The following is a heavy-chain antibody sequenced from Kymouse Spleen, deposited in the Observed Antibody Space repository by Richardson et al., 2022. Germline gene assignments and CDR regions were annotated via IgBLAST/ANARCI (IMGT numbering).Heavy chain of an antibody. CDR3: AREVLRFLEWSLDY. D-gene: IGHD3-3*01. CDR1: GFTFSSYS. J-gene: IGHJ4*02. V-gene: IGHV3-21*03. Sequence: EVQLVESGGGLVKPGGSLRLSCAASGFTFSSYSMNWVRQAPGKGLEWVSSISSSSSYIYYADSVKGRFTISRDNAKNSLYLQMNSLRAEDTAVYYCAREVLRFLEWSLDYWGQGTLVTVSS. CDR2: ISSSSSYI.